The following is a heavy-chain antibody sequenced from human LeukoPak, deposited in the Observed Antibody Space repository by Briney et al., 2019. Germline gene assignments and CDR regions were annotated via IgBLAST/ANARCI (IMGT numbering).Heavy chain of an antibody. J-gene: IGHJ4*02. CDR2: IWYDGSDK. V-gene: IGHV3-33*01. Sequence: GGSLRLSCAASGFTFSSFGMHWVRQAPGKGLEWVAVIWYDGSDKYYADSLRGRFTISRDNSKNTLYLQMNSLRAEDTAVYYCARGPNSNWSGLDFWGQGTLLTVSS. D-gene: IGHD6-6*01. CDR1: GFTFSSFG. CDR3: ARGPNSNWSGLDF.